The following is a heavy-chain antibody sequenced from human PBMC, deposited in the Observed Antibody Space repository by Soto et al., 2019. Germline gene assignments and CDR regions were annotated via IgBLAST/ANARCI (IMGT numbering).Heavy chain of an antibody. J-gene: IGHJ6*03. CDR3: ARLTTGDYYYYMDV. CDR2: ISCSSSSI. V-gene: IGHV3-21*04. CDR1: GFTFSSYS. D-gene: IGHD4-4*01. Sequence: GGSLRLSCXASGFTFSSYSMNWVRQAPGKGLEWVSSISCSSSSICYADSVKGRFTISRDNAKNSLYLQMNSLRAEDTALYHCARLTTGDYYYYMDVWGKGTTVTVSS.